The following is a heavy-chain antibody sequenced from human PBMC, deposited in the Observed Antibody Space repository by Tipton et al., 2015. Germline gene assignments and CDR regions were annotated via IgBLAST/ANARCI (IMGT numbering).Heavy chain of an antibody. J-gene: IGHJ4*02. CDR3: ARLAVGTWGWLQYDF. Sequence: QVQLVQSGAEVKRPGASVKVSCKTSGYTFTTYGISWVRQAPGQGLEWMGWISAYNGNTNYTQKLQGRVTMTTDTSTSIVYMELRSLRSDDTAVYYCARLAVGTWGWLQYDFWGQGTLVTVSS. CDR1: GYTFTTYG. CDR2: ISAYNGNT. D-gene: IGHD5-24*01. V-gene: IGHV1-18*01.